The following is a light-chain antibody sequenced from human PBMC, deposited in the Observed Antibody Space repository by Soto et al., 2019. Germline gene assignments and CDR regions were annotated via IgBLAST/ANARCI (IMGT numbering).Light chain of an antibody. V-gene: IGLV2-14*01. J-gene: IGLJ2*01. CDR2: EVS. CDR3: SSYTTRNTVL. Sequence: QSALTQPASVSGSPGQSITISCTGTSSDVGGYTYVSWYQQHPGRAPKLMIYEVSNRPSGVSNRFSGSKSGNTASLTISGLQAEDEADYYCSSYTTRNTVLFAGGTKLTVL. CDR1: SSDVGGYTY.